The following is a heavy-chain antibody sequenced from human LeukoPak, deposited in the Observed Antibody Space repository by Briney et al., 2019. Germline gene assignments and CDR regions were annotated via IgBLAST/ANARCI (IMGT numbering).Heavy chain of an antibody. D-gene: IGHD6-19*01. V-gene: IGHV1-69*13. CDR3: ARVIAVAAGGGSFDY. CDR2: IIPIFGTA. Sequence: SVKVSCKASGGTFSSYAISWVRQAPGQGLEWMGGIIPIFGTANYAQKFQGRVTITADESTSTAYMELSSLRSEDTAVYYCARVIAVAAGGGSFDYWGQGTLVTVSS. J-gene: IGHJ4*02. CDR1: GGTFSSYA.